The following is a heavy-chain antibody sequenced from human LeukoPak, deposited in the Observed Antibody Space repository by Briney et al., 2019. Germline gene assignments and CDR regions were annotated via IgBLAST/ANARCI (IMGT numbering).Heavy chain of an antibody. J-gene: IGHJ6*04. CDR3: AELGITMIGGV. D-gene: IGHD3-10*02. V-gene: IGHV3-48*03. Sequence: GGSLRLSCAAAGFTFSSYEMNWVRQAPGKGLEGVSYISSSGSTIYYADSVKGRCTSSRDNAQSSLYMQMTSLRAEDTAVYYCAELGITMIGGVWGKGTTVTISS. CDR1: GFTFSSYE. CDR2: ISSSGSTI.